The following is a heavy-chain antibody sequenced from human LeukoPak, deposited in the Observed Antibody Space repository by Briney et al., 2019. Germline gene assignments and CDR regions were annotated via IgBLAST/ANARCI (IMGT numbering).Heavy chain of an antibody. D-gene: IGHD3-22*01. J-gene: IGHJ4*02. V-gene: IGHV4-39*07. CDR3: ARDQYYDVSTYYEIDY. CDR2: ASYRGNT. Sequence: SETLSLTCTVSGASISSSTYYWGWIRQPPGKGLEWIGSASYRGNTYYNPSLKSRVTILVDTSKNQFSLKMTSVTAADTAVYYCARDQYYDVSTYYEIDYWGQGTLVTVSS. CDR1: GASISSSTYY.